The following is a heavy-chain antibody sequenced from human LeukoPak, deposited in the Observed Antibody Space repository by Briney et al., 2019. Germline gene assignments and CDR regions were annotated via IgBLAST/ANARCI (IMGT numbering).Heavy chain of an antibody. J-gene: IGHJ5*02. CDR3: ARNMAQLSWFDP. D-gene: IGHD2/OR15-2a*01. V-gene: IGHV4-4*02. Sequence: SETLSLTCAVSGGSISSSNWWSWVRQPPGKGLEWIGEIYHSGSTNYNPSLKSRVTVSVDKSKNQFSLKLSSVTAADTAVYYCARNMAQLSWFDPWGQGTLVTVSS. CDR1: GGSISSSNW. CDR2: IYHSGST.